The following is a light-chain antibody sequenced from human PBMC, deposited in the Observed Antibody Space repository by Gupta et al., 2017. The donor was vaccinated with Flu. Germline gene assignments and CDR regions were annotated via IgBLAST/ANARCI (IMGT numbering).Light chain of an antibody. J-gene: IGLJ3*02. V-gene: IGLV10-54*04. CDR1: SNNVGKQG. CDR3: SAWDSSPNHVV. CDR2: GNN. Sequence: TATSTRAGNSNNVGKQGAAWRQPHQGHPPKILSYGNNNRPSGTTERFSASKSGNTASLTITGLQPDDEADYYCSAWDSSPNHVVFGGGTKVTVL.